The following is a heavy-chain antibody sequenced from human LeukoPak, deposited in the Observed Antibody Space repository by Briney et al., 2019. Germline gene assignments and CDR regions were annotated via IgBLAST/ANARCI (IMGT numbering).Heavy chain of an antibody. CDR1: GYTFTSYY. CDR2: INPSGGST. CDR3: ARDSSGWSNWFDP. V-gene: IGHV1-46*01. Sequence: ASVKLSCKASGYTFTSYYMHWMRQAPGQGLEWMGIINPSGGSTSYAQKFQGRVTMTRDMSTSTVYMELSSLRSEDTAVYYCARDSSGWSNWFDPWGKGTLVTVSS. D-gene: IGHD6-19*01. J-gene: IGHJ5*02.